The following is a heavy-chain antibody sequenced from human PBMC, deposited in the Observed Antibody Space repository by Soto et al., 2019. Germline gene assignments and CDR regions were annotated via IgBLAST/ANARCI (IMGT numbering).Heavy chain of an antibody. D-gene: IGHD4-17*01. CDR2: MSYSGTS. V-gene: IGHV4-59*01. Sequence: SEALSLTCIVSGTSIESYYWTWLRQAPGKGPEWIGYMSYSGTSDFNPSLKSRVSIIVDTSKSQFSLKLNFVTAADTAIYYCARATYGGLTTGWGPGIPVTVSS. CDR3: ARATYGGLTTG. CDR1: GTSIESYY. J-gene: IGHJ4*02.